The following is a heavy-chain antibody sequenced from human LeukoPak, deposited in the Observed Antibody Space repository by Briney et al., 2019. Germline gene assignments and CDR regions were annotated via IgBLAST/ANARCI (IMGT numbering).Heavy chain of an antibody. J-gene: IGHJ4*02. Sequence: NPSQTLSLTCTVSGGSISSGGYYWSWIRQPPGKGLEWIGYIYHSGSTYYNPSLKSRVTISVDRSKNQFSLKLSSVTAADTAVYYCARGVRFLETPTGAHEFDYWGQGTLVTVSS. V-gene: IGHV4-30-2*01. D-gene: IGHD3-3*01. CDR2: IYHSGST. CDR1: GGSISSGGYY. CDR3: ARGVRFLETPTGAHEFDY.